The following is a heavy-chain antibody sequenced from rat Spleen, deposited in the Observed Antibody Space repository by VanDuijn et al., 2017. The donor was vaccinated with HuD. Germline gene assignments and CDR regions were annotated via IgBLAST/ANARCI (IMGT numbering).Heavy chain of an antibody. CDR2: ISSGGDNT. J-gene: IGHJ2*01. Sequence: EVQLVESGGGLVQPGRSLKLSCAASGFNFNDYWMAWVRQAPTRGLEWVATISSGGDNTDYRDSVKGRFTMSRDNARRTLHLQMNSLRSEDTATYYCTRASYSGAVMYATDYWGQGVMVTVSS. CDR3: TRASYSGAVMYATDY. D-gene: IGHD1-1*01. CDR1: GFNFNDYW. V-gene: IGHV5-25*01.